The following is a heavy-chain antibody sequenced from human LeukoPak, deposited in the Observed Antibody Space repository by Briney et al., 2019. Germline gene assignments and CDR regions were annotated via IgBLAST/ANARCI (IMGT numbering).Heavy chain of an antibody. Sequence: GRSLRLSCAASGFTFDDYAMHWVRQAPGKGLEWVSGISWNSGSIDYVDSVKGRFTISRDNAKSSLYLQMNSLRAEDTAVYRCARGGYTTSYFWVYWGQGTLVTVSS. V-gene: IGHV3-9*01. J-gene: IGHJ4*02. CDR1: GFTFDDYA. CDR3: ARGGYTTSYFWVY. D-gene: IGHD3-16*01. CDR2: ISWNSGSI.